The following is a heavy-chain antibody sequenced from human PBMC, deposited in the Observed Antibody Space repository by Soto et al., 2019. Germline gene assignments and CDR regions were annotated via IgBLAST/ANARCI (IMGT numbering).Heavy chain of an antibody. CDR2: IYYSGST. CDR3: ARAIVVTIGGMDV. D-gene: IGHD5-12*01. CDR1: GGSINSADYY. J-gene: IGHJ6*02. V-gene: IGHV4-30-4*01. Sequence: SETLSLTCTVSGGSINSADYYWSWVRQPPGKGLEWIGYIYYSGSTFFNPSLKSRLTISKDTSRNQFSLRLNSVTAADAAVYYCARAIVVTIGGMDVWGQGTTVTVSS.